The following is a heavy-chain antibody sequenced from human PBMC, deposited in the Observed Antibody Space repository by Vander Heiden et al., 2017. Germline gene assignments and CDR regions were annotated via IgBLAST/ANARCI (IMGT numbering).Heavy chain of an antibody. J-gene: IGHJ4*02. CDR1: GFTFSRYS. CDR3: ARGEYYYDSSGYPFDY. CDR2: ISSSSSTI. V-gene: IGHV3-48*02. D-gene: IGHD3-22*01. Sequence: EVQLVESGGGLVQPGGSLRLSCAASGFTFSRYSMNWVRQAPGKGLEWVSYISSSSSTIYYADSVKGRFTISRDNAKNSLYLQMNSLRDEDTAVYYCARGEYYYDSSGYPFDYWGQGTLVTVSS.